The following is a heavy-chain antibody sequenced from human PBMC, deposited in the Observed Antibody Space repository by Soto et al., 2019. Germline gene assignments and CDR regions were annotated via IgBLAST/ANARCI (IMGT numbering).Heavy chain of an antibody. CDR1: GFTVCSYW. Sequence: EGSLRLSCTPSGFTVCSYWLSWVRQAPGKGLEWVANIKQDGSEKYYVDSVKGRFTISRDNAKNSLYLQMNSLRAEDTAVYYCARPKYVDFGGFDDWGDGPPVTASS. J-gene: IGHJ4*01. D-gene: IGHD4-17*01. CDR3: ARPKYVDFGGFDD. CDR2: IKQDGSEK. V-gene: IGHV3-7*01.